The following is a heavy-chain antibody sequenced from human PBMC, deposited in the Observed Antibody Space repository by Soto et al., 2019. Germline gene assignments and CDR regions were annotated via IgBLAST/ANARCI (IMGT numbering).Heavy chain of an antibody. CDR1: GFTVSSNY. D-gene: IGHD2-15*01. Sequence: VQLVESGGGLIQPGGSLRLSCAASGFTVSSNYVTWVRQAPGKGLEWVSIIYIGGHIYYADSVRGRFTMSGDTSKNTLYRQLNSLRDEDTAVYYCASGYCSGSCYRYYFDHWGQGTLVTVSS. J-gene: IGHJ4*02. CDR2: IYIGGHI. V-gene: IGHV3-53*01. CDR3: ASGYCSGSCYRYYFDH.